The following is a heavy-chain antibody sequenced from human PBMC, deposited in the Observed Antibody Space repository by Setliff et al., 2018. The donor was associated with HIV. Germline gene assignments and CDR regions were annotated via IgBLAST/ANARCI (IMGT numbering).Heavy chain of an antibody. Sequence: SETLSLTCTVSGGSVRSSRYYWNWIRQTPGKGLEWVGQVNRDGGAHYNPSLRSRVTISVDTSKNQFSLKLTSMTAADTAVYYCARGWVRGPIISPGTYFSYGLDVWGQGTPVTVSS. V-gene: IGHV4-61*01. CDR3: ARGWVRGPIISPGTYFSYGLDV. J-gene: IGHJ6*02. CDR2: VNRDGGA. D-gene: IGHD3-10*01. CDR1: GGSVRSSRYY.